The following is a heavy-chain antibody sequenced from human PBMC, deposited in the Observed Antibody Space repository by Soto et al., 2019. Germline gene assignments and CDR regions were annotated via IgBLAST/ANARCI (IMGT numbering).Heavy chain of an antibody. V-gene: IGHV1-69*02. Sequence: SVKVSCKASGGTFSSYTISWVRQAPGQGLEWMGRIIPILGIANYAQKFQGRVTITADKSTSTAYMELSSLRSEDTAVYYCASGRCSSGWYYYFDYWGQGTLVTVSS. J-gene: IGHJ4*02. CDR2: IIPILGIA. D-gene: IGHD6-19*01. CDR3: ASGRCSSGWYYYFDY. CDR1: GGTFSSYT.